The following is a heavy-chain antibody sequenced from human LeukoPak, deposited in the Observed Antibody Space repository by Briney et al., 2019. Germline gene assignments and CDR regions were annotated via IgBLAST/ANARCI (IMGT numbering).Heavy chain of an antibody. D-gene: IGHD1-26*01. V-gene: IGHV1-69*05. Sequence: SVKVSCKASGGTFSSYAISWVRQAPGQGLEWMGRIIPIFGTANYAQKFQGRVTITTDESTSTAYMELSSLRSEDTAVYYCESERSGSYETPSFDYWGQGTLVTVSS. CDR3: ESERSGSYETPSFDY. J-gene: IGHJ4*02. CDR2: IIPIFGTA. CDR1: GGTFSSYA.